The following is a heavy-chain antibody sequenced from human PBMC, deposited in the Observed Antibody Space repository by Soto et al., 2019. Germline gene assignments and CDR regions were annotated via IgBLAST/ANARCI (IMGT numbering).Heavy chain of an antibody. Sequence: PSETVSLTSSISGHSFSLNIAACTWIRQSPSRGLEWLGRTYYRSKWYNDYAVSVKSRITFNPDTSKNQFSLQLNSVTPEDTAVYYCARGYGTNWFDQWGQGTLVTVSA. J-gene: IGHJ5*02. CDR3: ARGYGTNWFDQ. D-gene: IGHD3-10*01. CDR2: TYYRSKWYN. V-gene: IGHV6-1*01. CDR1: GHSFSLNIAA.